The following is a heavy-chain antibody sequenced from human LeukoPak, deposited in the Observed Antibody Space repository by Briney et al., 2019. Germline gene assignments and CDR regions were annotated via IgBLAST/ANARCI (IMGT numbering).Heavy chain of an antibody. J-gene: IGHJ6*02. V-gene: IGHV3-30-3*01. CDR2: ISYDGSNK. Sequence: AGSLRLSCAASGFTFSSYAMHWVRQAPGKGLQWVAVISYDGSNKYYADSVKGRFTISRENSKNALYPQMNSLRAEDTAVYYCARDKRGPNTPEIYYYYYGMDVWGQGTTVTVSS. CDR1: GFTFSSYA. CDR3: ARDKRGPNTPEIYYYYYGMDV.